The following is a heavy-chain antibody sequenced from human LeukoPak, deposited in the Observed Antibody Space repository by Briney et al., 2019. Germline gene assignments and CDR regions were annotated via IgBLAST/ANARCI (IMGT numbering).Heavy chain of an antibody. V-gene: IGHV1-2*02. Sequence: ASVKVSCKASGYTFTGYYMHWVRQAPGQGLEWMGWINPNSGGTNYAQKFQGRVTMTRDTYISTAYMELSRLRSDDTVVYYCARDVFRSSSLPFDYWGQGTLVTVSS. D-gene: IGHD6-6*01. J-gene: IGHJ4*02. CDR3: ARDVFRSSSLPFDY. CDR2: INPNSGGT. CDR1: GYTFTGYY.